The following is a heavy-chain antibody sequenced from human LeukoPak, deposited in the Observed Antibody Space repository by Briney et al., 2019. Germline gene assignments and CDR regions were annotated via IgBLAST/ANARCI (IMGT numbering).Heavy chain of an antibody. CDR2: IYHSGST. CDR1: GGSISSGGYY. D-gene: IGHD3-10*01. CDR3: ARDPRSGNYLDY. J-gene: IGHJ4*02. V-gene: IGHV4-30-2*01. Sequence: PSENLSLTCTVSGGSISSGGYYWSWIRQPPGKGLEWIGYIYHSGSTYYNPSLKSRVTISVDRSKNQFSLKLSSVTAADTAVYYCARDPRSGNYLDYWGQGTLVTVSS.